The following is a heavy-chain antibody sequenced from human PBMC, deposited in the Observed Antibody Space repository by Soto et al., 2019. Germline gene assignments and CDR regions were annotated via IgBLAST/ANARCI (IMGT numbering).Heavy chain of an antibody. Sequence: GGSLRLSCAASGFTFSTYSMNWVRQAPGKGLEWVSCISGNRSNTNYADSVKGRFTISRDNARNTLFLQMNSLTAEDTAVYYCARRTDAYNWADYWGQGTLVTV. CDR1: GFTFSTYS. CDR3: ARRTDAYNWADY. CDR2: ISGNRSNT. V-gene: IGHV3-21*05. D-gene: IGHD1-1*01. J-gene: IGHJ4*02.